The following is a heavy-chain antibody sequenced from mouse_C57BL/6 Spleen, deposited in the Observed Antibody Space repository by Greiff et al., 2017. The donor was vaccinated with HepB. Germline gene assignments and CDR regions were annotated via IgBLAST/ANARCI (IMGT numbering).Heavy chain of an antibody. CDR3: ARYRYDGYPCFDY. CDR2: IYPGSGNT. J-gene: IGHJ2*01. D-gene: IGHD2-3*01. V-gene: IGHV1-76*01. CDR1: GYTFTDYY. Sequence: QVQLQQSGAELVRPGASVKLSCKASGYTFTDYYINWVKQRPGQGLEWIARIYPGSGNTYYNEKFKGKATLTAEKSSSTAYMQLSSLTSEDSAVYFCARYRYDGYPCFDYWGQGTTLTVSS.